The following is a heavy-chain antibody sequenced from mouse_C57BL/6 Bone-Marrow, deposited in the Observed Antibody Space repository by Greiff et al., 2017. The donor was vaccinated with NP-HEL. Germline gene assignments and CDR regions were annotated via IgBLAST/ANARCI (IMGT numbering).Heavy chain of an antibody. CDR2: IRLKSDNYAT. J-gene: IGHJ4*01. Sequence: EVKLMESGGGLVQPGGSMKLSYVASGFTFSNYWMNWVRQSPEKGLEWVAQIRLKSDNYATHYAESVKGRFTISRDDSKSSVYLQMNNLRAEDTGIYYCTCGSSSHYYAMDYWGQGTSVTVSS. CDR3: TCGSSSHYYAMDY. V-gene: IGHV6-3*01. D-gene: IGHD1-1*01. CDR1: GFTFSNYW.